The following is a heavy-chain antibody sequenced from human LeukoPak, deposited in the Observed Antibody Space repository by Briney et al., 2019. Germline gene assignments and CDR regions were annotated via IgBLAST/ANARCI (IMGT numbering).Heavy chain of an antibody. CDR1: GGSFSGYY. Sequence: SETLSLTCAVYGGSFSGYYWSWTRQPPGKGLEWIGEINHSGSTNYNPSLKSRATISVDTSKNQFSLKLSSVTAADTAVYYCARGARGYSYGYKRPWFDPWGQGTLVTVSS. J-gene: IGHJ5*02. V-gene: IGHV4-34*01. CDR2: INHSGST. D-gene: IGHD5-18*01. CDR3: ARGARGYSYGYKRPWFDP.